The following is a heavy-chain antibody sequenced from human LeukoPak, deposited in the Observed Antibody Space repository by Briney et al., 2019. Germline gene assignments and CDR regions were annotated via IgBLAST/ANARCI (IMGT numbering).Heavy chain of an antibody. CDR3: ARMYYDSSGPYFDY. CDR2: IDWDDDK. J-gene: IGHJ4*02. D-gene: IGHD3-22*01. Sequence: ESGPTLVNPTQTLTPTCTFSGFSLSTSGMCVSWIRQPPGKALEWLARIDWDDDKYYSTSLKTRLTISKDTSKNQVVLTTTNMDPVDTATYYCARMYYDSSGPYFDYWGQGTLVTVSS. V-gene: IGHV2-70*11. CDR1: GFSLSTSGMC.